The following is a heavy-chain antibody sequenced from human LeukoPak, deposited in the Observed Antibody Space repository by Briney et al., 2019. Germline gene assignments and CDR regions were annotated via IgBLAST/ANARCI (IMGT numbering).Heavy chain of an antibody. CDR1: GFTFSSYS. J-gene: IGHJ4*02. Sequence: PGGSLRLSCVASGFTFSSYSMNWVRQAPGKGLEWVSYIGSSGRTIYYADSVKGRFTISRDNAKNSLYLQMNSLRDEDTAVYYCARDALRRTTSRFDYWGQGTLVTVSS. CDR3: ARDALRRTTSRFDY. V-gene: IGHV3-48*02. CDR2: IGSSGRTI. D-gene: IGHD1-7*01.